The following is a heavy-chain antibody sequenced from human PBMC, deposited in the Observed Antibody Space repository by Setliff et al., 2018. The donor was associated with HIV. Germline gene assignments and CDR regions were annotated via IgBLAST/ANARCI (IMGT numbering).Heavy chain of an antibody. CDR1: GESFSAYY. CDR3: ARLRRSSGWSFDY. J-gene: IGHJ4*02. V-gene: IGHV4-34*01. D-gene: IGHD6-19*01. Sequence: PSETLSLTCAVYGESFSAYYWSWIRQPPGKGLEWIGQINHSGSTNYNPSLKTRVSISIDTSKNPFSLKLTSVTAADSAVYYCARLRRSSGWSFDYWAQGTLVTVSS. CDR2: INHSGST.